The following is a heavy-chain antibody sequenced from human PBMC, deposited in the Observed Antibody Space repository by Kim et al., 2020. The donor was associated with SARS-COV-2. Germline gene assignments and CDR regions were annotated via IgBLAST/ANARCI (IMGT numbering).Heavy chain of an antibody. CDR3: AREPYDSSGYYPLGAFDI. D-gene: IGHD3-22*01. V-gene: IGHV1-18*01. CDR2: ISAYNGNT. J-gene: IGHJ3*02. CDR1: GYTFTSYG. Sequence: ASVKVSCKASGYTFTSYGISWVRQAPGQGLEWMGWISAYNGNTNYAQKLQGRVTMTTDTSTSTAYMELRSLRSDDTAVYYCAREPYDSSGYYPLGAFDIWGQGTMVTVSS.